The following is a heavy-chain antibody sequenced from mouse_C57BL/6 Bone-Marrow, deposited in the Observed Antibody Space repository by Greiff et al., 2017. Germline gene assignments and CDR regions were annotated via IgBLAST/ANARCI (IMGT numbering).Heavy chain of an antibody. CDR1: YTFSRRVH. D-gene: IGHD1-1*01. CDR3: SEDSAVDYGAWRLRYPYWYFDV. J-gene: IGHJ1*03. V-gene: IGHV1-87*01. Sequence: VQLVESGPELARPWASVKISCQAFYTFSRRVHFAIRDTNYWMQWVKQRPGQGLEWIGAIYPGNGDTSYNQKFKGKATLTADKSSSTAYMQLSSLTSEDSAVDYGAWRLRYPYWYFDVWGTGTTVTVSS. CDR2: GQGLEWIG.